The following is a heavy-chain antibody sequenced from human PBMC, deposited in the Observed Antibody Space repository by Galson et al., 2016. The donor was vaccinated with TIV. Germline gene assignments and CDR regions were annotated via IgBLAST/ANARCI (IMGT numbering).Heavy chain of an antibody. CDR2: IIPIFGTT. J-gene: IGHJ4*02. Sequence: SVKVSCKASGGTFISYPISWVRQAPGQGLEWMGGIIPIFGTTNYAQKFQDRLTITADESTKTAYMELSSLKSEDTAVYYCANWATPHLYANYFDSWGQGTLVTVSS. CDR1: GGTFISYP. CDR3: ANWATPHLYANYFDS. V-gene: IGHV1-69*13. D-gene: IGHD5-12*01.